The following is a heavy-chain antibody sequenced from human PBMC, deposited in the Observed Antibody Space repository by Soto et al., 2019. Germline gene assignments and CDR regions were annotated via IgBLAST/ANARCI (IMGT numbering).Heavy chain of an antibody. Sequence: EVQLVESGGGLVQPGGSLRLSCAASEFTVSSNYMSWVRQAPGKGLEWVSVIYSGGSTYYADSVKGRFTISRDNSKNTLYLQMNSLRAEDTAVYYCARDRIPTGMDVWRQATTVTVSS. CDR3: ARDRIPTGMDV. J-gene: IGHJ6*02. CDR1: EFTVSSNY. V-gene: IGHV3-66*01. CDR2: IYSGGST.